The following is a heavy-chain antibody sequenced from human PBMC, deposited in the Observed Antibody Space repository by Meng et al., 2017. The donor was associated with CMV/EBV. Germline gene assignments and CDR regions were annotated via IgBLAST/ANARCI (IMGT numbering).Heavy chain of an antibody. CDR2: IYSGGST. D-gene: IGHD6-13*01. V-gene: IGHV3-53*01. CDR3: ARVARSLGYSSSWYFDY. J-gene: IGHJ4*02. Sequence: GESLKISCAASGFTVSSNYMSWVRQAPGKGLEWVSVIYSGGSTYYADSVKGRFTISRDNAKNSLYLQMNSLRAEDTAVYYCARVARSLGYSSSWYFDYWGQGTLVTVSS. CDR1: GFTVSSNY.